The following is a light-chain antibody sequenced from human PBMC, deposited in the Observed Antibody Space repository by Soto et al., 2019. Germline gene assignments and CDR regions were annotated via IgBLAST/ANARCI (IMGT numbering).Light chain of an antibody. Sequence: EIVLTQSPGTLSVFPGERATLSCRASQTISSNYLAWYQQKPGQAPSLLIYGASSRATGIPDRFSGSGSGTDFTLTISRLEPEDSAIYYCQQYVSWTFGQGTKVEIK. CDR3: QQYVSWT. CDR1: QTISSNY. V-gene: IGKV3-20*01. J-gene: IGKJ1*01. CDR2: GAS.